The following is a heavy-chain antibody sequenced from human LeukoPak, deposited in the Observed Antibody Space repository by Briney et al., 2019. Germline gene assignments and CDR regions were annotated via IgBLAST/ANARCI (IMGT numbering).Heavy chain of an antibody. Sequence: ASVKVSCKASGGTFSSYAISWVRQAPGQGLEWMGGIVPIFGTANYAQKFQGRVTMTRDTSTSTVYMELSSLRSEDTAVYYCARVPTLEMATVYFDYWGQGTLVTVSS. CDR1: GGTFSSYA. CDR3: ARVPTLEMATVYFDY. D-gene: IGHD5-24*01. V-gene: IGHV1-69*05. J-gene: IGHJ4*02. CDR2: IVPIFGTA.